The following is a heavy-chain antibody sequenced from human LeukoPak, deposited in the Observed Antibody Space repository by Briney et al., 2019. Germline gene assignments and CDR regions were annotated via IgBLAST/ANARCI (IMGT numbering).Heavy chain of an antibody. J-gene: IGHJ4*02. CDR1: GGSFSGYY. CDR3: ARHENRGWYYFDY. Sequence: SETLSLTCTVYGGSFSGYYWTWIRQPPGKGLEWIGEIHYSGSANYNPSLKSRVTISVDTSKNQFSLKLSSVTAADTAVYYCARHENRGWYYFDYWGQGTLVTVSS. D-gene: IGHD6-19*01. V-gene: IGHV4-59*08. CDR2: IHYSGSA.